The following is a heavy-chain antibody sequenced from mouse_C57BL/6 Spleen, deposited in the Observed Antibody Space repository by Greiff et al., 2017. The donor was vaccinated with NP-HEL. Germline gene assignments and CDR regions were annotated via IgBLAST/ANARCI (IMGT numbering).Heavy chain of an antibody. CDR2: ISDGGSYT. CDR1: GFTFSSYA. D-gene: IGHD1-2*01. CDR3: ARENTTARRYFDV. V-gene: IGHV5-4*01. J-gene: IGHJ1*03. Sequence: VQLKESGGGLVKPGGSLKLSCAASGFTFSSYAMSWVRQTPEKRLEWVATISDGGSYTYYPDNVKGRFTISRDNAKNNLYLQMSHLKSEDTAMYYCARENTTARRYFDVWGTGTTVTVSS.